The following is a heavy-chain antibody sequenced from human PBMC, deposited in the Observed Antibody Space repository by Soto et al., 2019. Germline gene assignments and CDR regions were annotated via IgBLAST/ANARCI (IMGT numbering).Heavy chain of an antibody. Sequence: SETLSLTCTVSGGSISSYYWSWIRQPPGKGLEWIGYIYYSGSTNYNPSLKSRVTISVDTSKNQFSLKLSSVTAADTAVYYCARLYSSSWPWFDPWGQGTLVTVSS. J-gene: IGHJ5*02. D-gene: IGHD6-13*01. CDR1: GGSISSYY. CDR3: ARLYSSSWPWFDP. CDR2: IYYSGST. V-gene: IGHV4-59*01.